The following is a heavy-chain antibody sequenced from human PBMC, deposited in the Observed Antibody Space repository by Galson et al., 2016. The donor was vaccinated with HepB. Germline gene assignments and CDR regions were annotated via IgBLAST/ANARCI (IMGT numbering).Heavy chain of an antibody. CDR3: ARESGASWYLIDY. D-gene: IGHD6-13*01. J-gene: IGHJ4*02. CDR2: IGATKGAI. Sequence: SLRLSCAVSGFTLTASAMNWVRQAPGKGLEWIAYIGATKGAIFYADSVKGRFTISKDNAKDSLFLQMNNLGDDDTAVYYCARESGASWYLIDYWGQGTLGTVSS. CDR1: GFTLTASA. V-gene: IGHV3-48*02.